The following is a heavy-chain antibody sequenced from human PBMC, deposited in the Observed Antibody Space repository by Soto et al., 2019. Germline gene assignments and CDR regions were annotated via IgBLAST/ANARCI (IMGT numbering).Heavy chain of an antibody. V-gene: IGHV2-5*02. CDR3: VHPPPLTTGGDY. J-gene: IGHJ4*02. D-gene: IGHD1-1*01. CDR2: IYWDDDK. CDR1: GFSLSTTGVG. Sequence: QITLKESGPTLVKPTQTLTLTCTFSGFSLSTTGVGVGWIRQPPGKALDWLALIYWDDDKRYSPSLKSRLTTTKATSKTQGVLTRPKMDPIDTATYYFVHPPPLTTGGDYWPQETLVTVPS.